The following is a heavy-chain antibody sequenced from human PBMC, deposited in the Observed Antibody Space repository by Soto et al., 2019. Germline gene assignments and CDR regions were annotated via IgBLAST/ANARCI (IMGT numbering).Heavy chain of an antibody. Sequence: PGGSLRLSCAASGFTVGSNYMSWVRQAPGKGLEWVSVIYSEGTPYYADAVKGRFTISRENSNNTLYLQMNNLRAEDTAVYYCARSTYYDILTGSYYYYAMDVWGQGTTVTVSS. CDR2: IYSEGTP. J-gene: IGHJ6*02. CDR1: GFTVGSNY. D-gene: IGHD3-9*01. CDR3: ARSTYYDILTGSYYYYAMDV. V-gene: IGHV3-53*01.